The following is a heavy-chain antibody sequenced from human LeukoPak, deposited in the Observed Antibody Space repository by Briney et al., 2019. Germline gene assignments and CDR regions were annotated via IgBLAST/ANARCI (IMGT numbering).Heavy chain of an antibody. J-gene: IGHJ3*02. Sequence: KPSETLSLTCTVSGYSISSGYYWSWIRQPPGKGLEWIGYIYYSGSTNYNPSLKSRVTISVDTSKNQFSLNLSSVTAADTAVYYCARDPSGSYYLSGAFDIWGQGTMVTVSS. CDR1: GYSISSGYY. D-gene: IGHD1-26*01. V-gene: IGHV4-61*01. CDR2: IYYSGST. CDR3: ARDPSGSYYLSGAFDI.